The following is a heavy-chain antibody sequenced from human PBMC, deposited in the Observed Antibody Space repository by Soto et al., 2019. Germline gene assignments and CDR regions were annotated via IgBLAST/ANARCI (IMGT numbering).Heavy chain of an antibody. J-gene: IGHJ6*03. V-gene: IGHV4-34*01. D-gene: IGHD4-17*01. CDR2: INHSGST. CDR1: GGSFSGYY. Sequence: SETLSLTCAVYGGSFSGYYWSWIRQPPGKGLEWIGEINHSGSTNYNPSLKSRVTISVDTSKNQFSLKLSSVTAADTAVYYFARATVDYGDYHILGGYYMDVWGKGTTVTVSS. CDR3: ARATVDYGDYHILGGYYMDV.